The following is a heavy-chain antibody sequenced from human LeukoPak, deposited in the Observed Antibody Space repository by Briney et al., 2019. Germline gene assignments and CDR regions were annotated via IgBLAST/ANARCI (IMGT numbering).Heavy chain of an antibody. D-gene: IGHD3-10*01. V-gene: IGHV3-48*01. CDR3: AGDGWFGDYNWFDP. J-gene: IGHJ5*02. CDR2: ISSASNTI. CDR1: GFTFSSYS. Sequence: GESLRLSCAASGFTFSSYSMNWVRQAPGKGLEWVSYISSASNTIYYADSVKGRFTIPRDNAKNSLYLQMNSLRAEDTAMYYCAGDGWFGDYNWFDPWGQGTLVTVSS.